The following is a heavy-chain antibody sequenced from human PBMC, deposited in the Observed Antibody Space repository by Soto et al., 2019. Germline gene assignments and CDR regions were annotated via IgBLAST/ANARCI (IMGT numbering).Heavy chain of an antibody. CDR1: EYSFTSYW. D-gene: IGHD3-10*01. J-gene: IGHJ3*02. CDR2: IDPSDSYT. V-gene: IGHV5-10-1*01. CDR3: ATPVGVDAFDI. Sequence: PRESLKISCKGSEYSFTSYWISCVRQMPGKGLEWMGRIDPSDSYTNYSPSFQGHVTISADKSISTAYLQWSSLKAPDTAMYYCATPVGVDAFDIWGQGTMVTVSS.